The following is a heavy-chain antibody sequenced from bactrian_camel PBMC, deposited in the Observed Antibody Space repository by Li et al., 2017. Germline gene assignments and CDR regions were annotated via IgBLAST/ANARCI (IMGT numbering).Heavy chain of an antibody. CDR1: GFDFAGTS. CDR3: AADPRGTWYFTQCEYKY. Sequence: HVQLVESGGGTVQAGGSLKLSCGTTGFDFAGTSVAWFRQGSGKEREGVAAIEDGGFIHYADSVKGRFTISKDNAKNTLYLEMNSLKPEDTAMYYCAADPRGTWYFTQCEYKYWGQGTQVTVS. J-gene: IGHJ4*01. CDR2: IEDGGFI. V-gene: IGHV3S55*01. D-gene: IGHD2*01.